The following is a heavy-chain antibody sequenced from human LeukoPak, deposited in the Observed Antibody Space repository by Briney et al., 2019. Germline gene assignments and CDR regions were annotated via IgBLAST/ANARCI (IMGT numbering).Heavy chain of an antibody. D-gene: IGHD2-21*02. Sequence: GSVKVSCKASGYTFSAYYMHWVRQAPGQGLEWMGRINPNSGDTNNAQNLQGRVTLTRDTSISTAYMELSRLRSDDTAVYYCARDYCAGDCFPDYWGQGTLVTVSS. J-gene: IGHJ4*02. CDR2: INPNSGDT. CDR1: GYTFSAYY. V-gene: IGHV1-2*06. CDR3: ARDYCAGDCFPDY.